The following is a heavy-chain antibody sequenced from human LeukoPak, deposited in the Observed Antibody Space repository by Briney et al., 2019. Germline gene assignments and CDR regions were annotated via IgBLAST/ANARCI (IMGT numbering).Heavy chain of an antibody. CDR1: GFTFSTYG. J-gene: IGHJ4*02. CDR2: IWYDGSNK. V-gene: IGHV3-33*01. Sequence: PGRSLRLSCAASGFTFSTYGMYGVRQAPGKGLEWVAVIWYDGSNKNYAASVKGRCTISRDNSKNTLYLQMNSLRAEDTAVYYCARGKHRYGAFDNWGQGTLVTVSS. CDR3: ARGKHRYGAFDN. D-gene: IGHD5-18*01.